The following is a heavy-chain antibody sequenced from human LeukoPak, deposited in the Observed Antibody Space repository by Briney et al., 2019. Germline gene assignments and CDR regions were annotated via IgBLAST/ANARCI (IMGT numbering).Heavy chain of an antibody. CDR1: GGSISSYY. CDR2: IYYTGNS. V-gene: IGHV4-59*08. D-gene: IGHD2-2*02. Sequence: SETLSLTCTVSGGSISSYYWSWIRQPPGKGLEWLGYIYYTGNSNYNPSLESRITMSLDTSTNQFSLRLSSVTAADTAVYYCARRYTNSWFFDYWGQGALVTVSS. J-gene: IGHJ4*02. CDR3: ARRYTNSWFFDY.